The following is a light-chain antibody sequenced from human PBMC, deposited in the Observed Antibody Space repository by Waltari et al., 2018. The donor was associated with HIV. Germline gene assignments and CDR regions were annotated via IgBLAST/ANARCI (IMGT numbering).Light chain of an antibody. Sequence: SALTQPASVSVSPGQSITLSCTGTSSDAGGYNLVSWYQQHPGKAPKLMIYEVSTRPSGVSNRFSGSKSGNTASLTISGLQAEDEADYYCCAYAGSTTYVIFGGGTKLTVL. CDR1: SSDAGGYNL. V-gene: IGLV2-23*02. CDR2: EVS. CDR3: CAYAGSTTYVI. J-gene: IGLJ2*01.